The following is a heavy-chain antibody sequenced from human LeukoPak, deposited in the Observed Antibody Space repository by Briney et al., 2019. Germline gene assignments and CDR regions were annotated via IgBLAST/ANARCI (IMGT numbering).Heavy chain of an antibody. CDR1: GYTFTSYG. Sequence: ASVKVSCKASGYTFTSYGISWVRQAPGQGLEWMGWISAYNGNTNHAQKLQGRVTMTTDTSTSTAYMELRSLRSDDTAVYYCAREMITFGGVIVILYDYWGQGTLVTVSS. CDR3: AREMITFGGVIVILYDY. V-gene: IGHV1-18*01. CDR2: ISAYNGNT. D-gene: IGHD3-16*02. J-gene: IGHJ4*02.